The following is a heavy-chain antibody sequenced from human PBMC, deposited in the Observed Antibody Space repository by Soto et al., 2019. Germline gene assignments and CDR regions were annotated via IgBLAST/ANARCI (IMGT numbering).Heavy chain of an antibody. J-gene: IGHJ5*02. CDR2: ISSSGSYI. D-gene: IGHD3-3*01. V-gene: IGHV3-21*01. Sequence: GGSLRLSCAASGFTFSSYSMNWVRQAPGKGLEWVSSISSSGSYIYYADSVKGRFTISRDNAKNSLYLQMNSLRAEDTAVYYCARATIFGVVLPFDPWGQGTLVTVSS. CDR1: GFTFSSYS. CDR3: ARATIFGVVLPFDP.